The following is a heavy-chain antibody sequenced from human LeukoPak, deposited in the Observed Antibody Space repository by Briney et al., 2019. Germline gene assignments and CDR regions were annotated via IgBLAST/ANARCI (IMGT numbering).Heavy chain of an antibody. CDR2: IYYSGST. Sequence: SETLSLTCTVSGGSISSYYWSCIRQPPGKGLEWIGYIYYSGSTNYNPSLKSRVTISVDTSKNQFSLKLSSVTAADTAVYYCARGSYDSSGYYYHYYYYYMDVWGKGTTVTISS. D-gene: IGHD3-22*01. V-gene: IGHV4-59*01. J-gene: IGHJ6*03. CDR3: ARGSYDSSGYYYHYYYYYMDV. CDR1: GGSISSYY.